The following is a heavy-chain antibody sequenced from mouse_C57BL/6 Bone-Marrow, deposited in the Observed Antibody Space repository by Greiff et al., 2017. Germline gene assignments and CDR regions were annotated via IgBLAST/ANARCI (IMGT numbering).Heavy chain of an antibody. Sequence: EVQLQQPGPELVKPGASVKISCKASGYTFTDYYMNWVKQSHGQSLEWIGDINPNNGGTSYNQKFKGKATLTVDKSSSTAYMELRSLTSEESAADYCARYGSSPYYYAMDYWGQGTSVTVSA. CDR3: ARYGSSPYYYAMDY. D-gene: IGHD1-1*01. CDR2: INPNNGGT. J-gene: IGHJ4*01. CDR1: GYTFTDYY. V-gene: IGHV1-26*01.